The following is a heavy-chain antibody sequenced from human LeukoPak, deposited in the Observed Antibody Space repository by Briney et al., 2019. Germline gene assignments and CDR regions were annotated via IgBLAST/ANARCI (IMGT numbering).Heavy chain of an antibody. Sequence: SETLSLTCTVSGGSISSYYWSWIRQPPGKGLEWIGYICYSGSTNYNPSLKSRVTISVDTSKNQFSLKLSSVTAADTAVYYCARRGRCSGGSCYLGYWGQGTLVTVSS. CDR2: ICYSGST. CDR3: ARRGRCSGGSCYLGY. V-gene: IGHV4-59*12. D-gene: IGHD2-15*01. CDR1: GGSISSYY. J-gene: IGHJ4*02.